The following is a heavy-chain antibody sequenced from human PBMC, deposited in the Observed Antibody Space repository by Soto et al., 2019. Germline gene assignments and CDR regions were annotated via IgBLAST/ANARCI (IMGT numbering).Heavy chain of an antibody. D-gene: IGHD3-22*01. CDR3: ARSSGYYLIDY. CDR2: INAGNGNT. CDR1: GYTFTSYA. J-gene: IGHJ4*02. V-gene: IGHV1-3*01. Sequence: QVQLVQSGAEVKKPGASVKVSCKASGYTFTSYAMHWVRQAPGQRLEWMGWINAGNGNTKYSQKCQGRVTITRDTSASTAYMELRSLRSEDTAVYYCARSSGYYLIDYWGQGTLVTVSS.